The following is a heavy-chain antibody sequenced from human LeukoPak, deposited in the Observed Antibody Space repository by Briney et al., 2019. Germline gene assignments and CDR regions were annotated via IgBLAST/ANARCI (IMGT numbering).Heavy chain of an antibody. Sequence: GRSLRLSCAASGFTFSSYAMHWVRQAPGKGLEWVAVISYDGSNKYYADSVKGRFTISRDNSKNTLYLQMNSLRAEDTAVYYCASGYYYDSSGLRGDYYYGMGVWGQGTTVTVSS. J-gene: IGHJ6*02. CDR3: ASGYYYDSSGLRGDYYYGMGV. D-gene: IGHD3-22*01. V-gene: IGHV3-30-3*01. CDR1: GFTFSSYA. CDR2: ISYDGSNK.